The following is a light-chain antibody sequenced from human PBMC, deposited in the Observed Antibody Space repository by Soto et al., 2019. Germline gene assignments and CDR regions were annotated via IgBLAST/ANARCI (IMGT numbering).Light chain of an antibody. CDR1: QSLSSW. J-gene: IGKJ5*01. V-gene: IGKV1-5*03. CDR2: KAS. CDR3: QQYNSYSIT. Sequence: QMTQSPYTLCASVMARVTITFRARQSLSSWLAWYQQKPGTAPQLLIYKASSLESGVPSRFSGSGSGTEFTLTISSLQPDDFATYYCQQYNSYSITFGQGTRLENK.